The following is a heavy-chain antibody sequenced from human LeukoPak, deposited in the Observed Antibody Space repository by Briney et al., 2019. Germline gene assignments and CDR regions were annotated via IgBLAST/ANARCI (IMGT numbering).Heavy chain of an antibody. D-gene: IGHD2-2*01. CDR2: IRYDGSNK. Sequence: PGGSLRLSCAAPGFTFSSYGMHWVRQAPGKGLEWVAFIRYDGSNKYYADSVKGRFTISRDNSKNTLYLRMNSLRAEDTAVYYCAYGKGVAAAHFDYWGQGTLVTVSS. J-gene: IGHJ4*02. CDR1: GFTFSSYG. CDR3: AYGKGVAAAHFDY. V-gene: IGHV3-30*02.